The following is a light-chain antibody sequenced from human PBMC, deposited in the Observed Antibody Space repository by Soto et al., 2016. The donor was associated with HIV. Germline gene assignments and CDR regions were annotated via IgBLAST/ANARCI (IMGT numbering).Light chain of an antibody. CDR3: MQALQKP. V-gene: IGKV2-28*01. CDR1: QSLLHSNGYSY. J-gene: IGKJ3*01. Sequence: DIVMTQSPLSLPVTPGEPASISCRSSQSLLHSNGYSYLNWYLQNAGQSPQLLIYLGSNRASGVPDRFSGSGSGTAFTLKISGVEAEDVGVYYCMQALQKPFGPGTKVDIK. CDR2: LGS.